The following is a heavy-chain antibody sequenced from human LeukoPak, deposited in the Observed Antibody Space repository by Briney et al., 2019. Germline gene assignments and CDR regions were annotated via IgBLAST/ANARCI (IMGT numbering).Heavy chain of an antibody. J-gene: IGHJ6*03. V-gene: IGHV1-18*01. CDR1: GYTFTSYG. CDR3: ARWDTAMVTGRPYYYYYMDV. D-gene: IGHD5-18*01. CDR2: ISAYNGNT. Sequence: ASVKVSCKASGYTFTSYGISWVRQAPGQGLEWMGWISAYNGNTNYAQKLQGRVTMTTDTSTSTAYMELRSLRSDDTAVYYCARWDTAMVTGRPYYYYYMDVWGKGTTVTVSS.